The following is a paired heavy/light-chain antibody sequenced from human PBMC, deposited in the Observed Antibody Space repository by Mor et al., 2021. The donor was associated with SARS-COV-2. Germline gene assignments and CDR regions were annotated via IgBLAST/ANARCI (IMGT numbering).Light chain of an antibody. J-gene: IGKJ1*01. CDR2: GAS. CDR1: QSITTY. CDR3: QQSSSTPWT. Sequence: DVQVTQSPSSLSASVGDRVTITCRASQSITTYLSWYQQQPGKAPKLLIYGASNLQGGVPSRFSGTGSGTEFILTITSLQPDDFATYYCQQSSSTPWTFGQGTRVEVK. V-gene: IGKV1-39*01.
Heavy chain of an antibody. V-gene: IGHV1-69*05. Sequence: QVQLVQSGAEVKKPGSSVKVSCKASGGAFNKDTIIWVRQAPGQGLEWMGRSIPMFSQTDYAQKFQGRVTLTTDEFMTTAYMELNSLTSDDTAVYYCARGDTFWGTGDSWGQGTLVTVSS. CDR3: ARGDTFWGTGDS. CDR2: SIPMFSQT. CDR1: GGAFNKDT. J-gene: IGHJ4*02. D-gene: IGHD3-16*01.